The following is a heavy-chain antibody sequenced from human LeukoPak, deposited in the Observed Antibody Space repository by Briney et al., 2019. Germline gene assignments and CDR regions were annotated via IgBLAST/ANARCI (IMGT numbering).Heavy chain of an antibody. CDR3: TSQLQLLTFFDY. CDR1: GFSFGDYS. J-gene: IGHJ4*02. V-gene: IGHV3-49*04. CDR2: IRSEAYGGTT. Sequence: GGSLRFSGTASGFSFGDYSMNWVRQAPGKGLEWVGFIRSEAYGGTTQYAASVKGRFTISRDDSKNIAYLQMNSLKTEDTAVYYCTSQLQLLTFFDYWGQGTLVTVSS. D-gene: IGHD6-13*01.